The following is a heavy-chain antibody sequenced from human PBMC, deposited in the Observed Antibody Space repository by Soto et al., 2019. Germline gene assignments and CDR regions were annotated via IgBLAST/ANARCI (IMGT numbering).Heavy chain of an antibody. CDR2: ISYDGSNK. Sequence: VQLVESGGGVVQPGRSLRLSCAASGFTFSSYVMHWVRQAPGKGLEWVAVISYDGSNKYYADSVKGRFTISRDNSKNTLYLQMNSLRAEDTAVYYCAKVTEIVVRHYYGMDVWGHGTTVTVSS. CDR1: GFTFSSYV. V-gene: IGHV3-30*18. J-gene: IGHJ6*02. CDR3: AKVTEIVVRHYYGMDV. D-gene: IGHD3-22*01.